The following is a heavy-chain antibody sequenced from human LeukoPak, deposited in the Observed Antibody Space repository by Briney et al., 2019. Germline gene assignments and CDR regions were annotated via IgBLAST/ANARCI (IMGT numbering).Heavy chain of an antibody. Sequence: GGSLRLSCAASGFTFSSYWMSWVRQAPGKGLEWVANIKQDGSEKYYVDSVKGRFTISRDNAKNSLYLQMNSLRAEDTAVYYCARDYGDYAGEFDYWGQGTLVTVSS. CDR3: ARDYGDYAGEFDY. CDR2: IKQDGSEK. D-gene: IGHD4-17*01. V-gene: IGHV3-7*01. CDR1: GFTFSSYW. J-gene: IGHJ4*02.